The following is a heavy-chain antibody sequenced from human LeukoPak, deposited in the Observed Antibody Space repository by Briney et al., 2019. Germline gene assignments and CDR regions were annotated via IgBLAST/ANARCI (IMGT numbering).Heavy chain of an antibody. CDR1: GFTFSSYS. CDR2: INPDGSTT. Sequence: GGSLRLSCAASGFTFSSYSMNWVRQAPGEGLVWVSFINPDGSTTNYADSVKGRFTISRDNAKNALYLQMNSLRAEDTAVYYCAKDLHYGSADYWGQGTLVTVSS. D-gene: IGHD3-10*01. V-gene: IGHV3-74*01. J-gene: IGHJ4*02. CDR3: AKDLHYGSADY.